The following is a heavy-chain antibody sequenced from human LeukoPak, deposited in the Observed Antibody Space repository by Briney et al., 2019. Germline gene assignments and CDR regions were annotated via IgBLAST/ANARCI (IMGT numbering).Heavy chain of an antibody. J-gene: IGHJ5*02. CDR3: ARTAGPHYDFWSGYQWFDP. V-gene: IGHV1-69*04. CDR1: GGTLTSYA. D-gene: IGHD3-3*01. CDR2: IIPILGIA. Sequence: GASVKVSCKASGGTLTSYAISWVRQAPGQGLEWMGRIIPILGIANYAQKFQGRVTITADKSTDTAYMELSSLRSEDTAVYYCARTAGPHYDFWSGYQWFDPWGEGTLVTVSS.